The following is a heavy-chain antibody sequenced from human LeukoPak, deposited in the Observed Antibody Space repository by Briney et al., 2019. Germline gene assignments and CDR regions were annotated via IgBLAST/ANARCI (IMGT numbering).Heavy chain of an antibody. J-gene: IGHJ6*03. D-gene: IGHD6-19*01. CDR1: GFTFDDYG. CDR3: ARVRGHSGYSSGRMDYYYYMDV. CDR2: INWNGGST. Sequence: PGGSLRLSCAASGFTFDDYGMSWVRQAPGKGLEWVSGINWNGGSTGYADSVKGRFTISRDNAKNSLYLQMNSLRAEDTALYHCARVRGHSGYSSGRMDYYYYMDVWGKGTTVTVSS. V-gene: IGHV3-20*01.